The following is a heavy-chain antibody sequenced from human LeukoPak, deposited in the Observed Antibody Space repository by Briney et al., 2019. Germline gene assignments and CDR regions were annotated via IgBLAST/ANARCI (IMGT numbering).Heavy chain of an antibody. J-gene: IGHJ5*02. V-gene: IGHV4-39*02. CDR1: SGSVRSNYYS. CDR3: ARRLRIGAAEWFDP. CDR2: LDDSGNT. Sequence: SETLPLTCSVSSGSVRSNYYSWAWIRQAPGKGLEWVGGLDDSGNTYYNPSLKSRLTMSVDTSKNHFSLNLKSVAAADTSVYDCARRLRIGAAEWFDPWGQGIMVTVSS. D-gene: IGHD2-15*01.